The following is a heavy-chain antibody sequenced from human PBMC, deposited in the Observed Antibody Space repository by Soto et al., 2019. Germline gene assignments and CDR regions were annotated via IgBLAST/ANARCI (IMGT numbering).Heavy chain of an antibody. J-gene: IGHJ3*02. Sequence: ELQLVQSGGGFVQPGRSLRLSCTASGFTIDDYAMHWVRQAPGKGLEWVSGITWNSGDIDYADSVKGRFAISRDNAKKSLYLQMNSLRPEDTALYYCAKDLAYGYTAVDMWGQGTMVTVSS. D-gene: IGHD5-18*01. V-gene: IGHV3-9*01. CDR3: AKDLAYGYTAVDM. CDR2: ITWNSGDI. CDR1: GFTIDDYA.